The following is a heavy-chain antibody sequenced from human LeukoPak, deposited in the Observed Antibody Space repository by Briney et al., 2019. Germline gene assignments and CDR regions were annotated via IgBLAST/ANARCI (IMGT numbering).Heavy chain of an antibody. V-gene: IGHV3-20*04. CDR1: GFTFDDYG. D-gene: IGHD3-10*01. Sequence: GGSLRLSCAASGFTFDDYGMSWVRQAPGKGLEWVSGINWNGGSTGYADSVKGRFTISRDNAKNSLYLQMNSLRAEDTAVYYCARSAGFGELLPNYFDYWGQGTLVTVSS. J-gene: IGHJ4*02. CDR3: ARSAGFGELLPNYFDY. CDR2: INWNGGST.